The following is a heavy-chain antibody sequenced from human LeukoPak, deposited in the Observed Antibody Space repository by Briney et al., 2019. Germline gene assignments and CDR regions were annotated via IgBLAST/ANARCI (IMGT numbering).Heavy chain of an antibody. CDR3: VRDCGIAYGMDV. V-gene: IGHV3-48*02. Sequence: GGSLRLSCAASRFTFSSYNMNWVRQAPGKGLEWVSYISSRSRAIYYADSVKGRFTISRDNAKNSLYLQMNSLRDEDTAVYYCVRDCGIAYGMDVWGQGTTVTVSS. D-gene: IGHD1-26*01. J-gene: IGHJ6*02. CDR1: RFTFSSYN. CDR2: ISSRSRAI.